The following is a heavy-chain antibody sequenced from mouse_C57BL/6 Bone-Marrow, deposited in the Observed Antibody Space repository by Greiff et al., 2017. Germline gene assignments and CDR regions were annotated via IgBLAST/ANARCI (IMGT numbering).Heavy chain of an antibody. Sequence: VQLVESGPGLVQPSQSLSITCTVSGFSLTSYGVHWVRQSPGKGLEWLGVIWSGGSTDYNAAFISRLSISKDNSKSQVFFKMNSLQADDTAIYYCARVPYYYGSSYQSAMDYWGQGTSVTVSS. J-gene: IGHJ4*01. CDR2: IWSGGST. CDR3: ARVPYYYGSSYQSAMDY. V-gene: IGHV2-2*01. CDR1: GFSLTSYG. D-gene: IGHD1-1*01.